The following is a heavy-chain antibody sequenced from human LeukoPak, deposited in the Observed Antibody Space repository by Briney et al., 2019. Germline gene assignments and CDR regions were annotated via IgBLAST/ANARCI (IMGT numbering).Heavy chain of an antibody. CDR1: GFTFDDYA. Sequence: GGSLRLSCAASGFTFDDYAMHWVRQAPGKGLEWVSGISWNSGSIGYADSVKGRFTISRDNAKNSLYLQMNSLRAEDTALYYCAKGTVTYHFDYWGQGTLVTVSS. CDR2: ISWNSGSI. D-gene: IGHD4-17*01. V-gene: IGHV3-9*01. J-gene: IGHJ4*02. CDR3: AKGTVTYHFDY.